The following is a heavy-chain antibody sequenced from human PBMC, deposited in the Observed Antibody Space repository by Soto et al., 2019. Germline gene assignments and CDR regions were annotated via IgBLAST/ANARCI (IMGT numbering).Heavy chain of an antibody. J-gene: IGHJ5*02. D-gene: IGHD2-8*02. V-gene: IGHV4-39*02. CDR3: TRRIDTEFDP. CDR2: SHYSGTS. Sequence: SETLSLTCSVSGGSIGSSSYYWGWIRQPPGKGLEWIGSSHYSGTSYYNPALKSRVTISIDTSRNNFSLRLISVTAADTAVYYCTRRIDTEFDPWGQGTLVTVSS. CDR1: GGSIGSSSYY.